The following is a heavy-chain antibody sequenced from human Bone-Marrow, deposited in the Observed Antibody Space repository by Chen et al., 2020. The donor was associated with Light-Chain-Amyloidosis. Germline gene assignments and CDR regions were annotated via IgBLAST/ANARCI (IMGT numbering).Heavy chain of an antibody. J-gene: IGHJ4*02. D-gene: IGHD6-19*01. Sequence: EVQLLESGGVLVQPGGSLRLSCSASGVTFSAYSMGWVRQAPGKGLEWVAAITGSDSATDDAESVRGRFAISRDNSMNTLYLQMNSLTSDDTAVYFCARRARISSGQFDIWGRGTLVTVSS. CDR2: ITGSDSAT. CDR1: GVTFSAYS. V-gene: IGHV3-23*01. CDR3: ARRARISSGQFDI.